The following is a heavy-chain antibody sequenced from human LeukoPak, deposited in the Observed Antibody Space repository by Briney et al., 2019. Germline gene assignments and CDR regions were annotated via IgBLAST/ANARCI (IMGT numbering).Heavy chain of an antibody. J-gene: IGHJ4*02. V-gene: IGHV4-31*03. Sequence: SETLSLTCTVSGGSISSGGYYWSWIRQHPGTGLEWIGYIYYSGSTYYNPSLKSRVTISVDTSKNQFSLKLSSVAAADTAVYYCARAVPAAIFSGSWIFDYWGQGTLVTVSS. CDR2: IYYSGST. D-gene: IGHD2-2*01. CDR1: GGSISSGGYY. CDR3: ARAVPAAIFSGSWIFDY.